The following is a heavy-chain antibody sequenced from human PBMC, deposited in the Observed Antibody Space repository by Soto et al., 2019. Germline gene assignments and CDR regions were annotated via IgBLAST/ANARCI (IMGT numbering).Heavy chain of an antibody. Sequence: PGGSLRLSCAASGFPFSDYYMSWIRQAPGKGLEWVSYISSSGSTIYYSDSVKGRFTISRDNAKNSLYLQMNSLRAEDAAVYYCAREAIVVVPAQPWFDPWGQGTLVTVSS. CDR2: ISSSGSTI. CDR1: GFPFSDYY. V-gene: IGHV3-11*01. J-gene: IGHJ5*02. D-gene: IGHD2-2*01. CDR3: AREAIVVVPAQPWFDP.